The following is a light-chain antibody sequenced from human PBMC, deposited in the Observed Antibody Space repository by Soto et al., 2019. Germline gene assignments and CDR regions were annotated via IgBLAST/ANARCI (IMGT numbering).Light chain of an antibody. Sequence: DIQLTQSPSSVSASVGDRVTITCQASQDIGTWLAWYQQKPGKAPKLLIYVASNLQSGVPSRFSGAGSGTDFNLTITSLQPEDFATYHCQQADSFPFTFGPGTKVDFK. CDR3: QQADSFPFT. V-gene: IGKV1-12*01. CDR1: QDIGTW. CDR2: VAS. J-gene: IGKJ3*01.